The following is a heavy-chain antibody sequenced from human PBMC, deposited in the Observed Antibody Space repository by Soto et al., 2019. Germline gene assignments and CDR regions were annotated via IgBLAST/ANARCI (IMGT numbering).Heavy chain of an antibody. CDR1: VVSISGSSYY. Sequence: PXETLSLTSTVSVVSISGSSYYWGLIRQPPGKGLEWIGSIYYSGSTYYNPSLKSRVTISVDRSKNQFSLKLSSVTAADTAVYYCARVQVGTEDYYFDYWGQGTLVTVSS. CDR2: IYYSGST. D-gene: IGHD1-1*01. CDR3: ARVQVGTEDYYFDY. V-gene: IGHV4-39*07. J-gene: IGHJ4*02.